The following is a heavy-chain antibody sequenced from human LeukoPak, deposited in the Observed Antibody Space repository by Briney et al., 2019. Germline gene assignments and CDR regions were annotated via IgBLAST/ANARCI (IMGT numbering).Heavy chain of an antibody. CDR3: GRIAINANNGMDV. V-gene: IGHV3-72*01. Sequence: GSLRLSCVAPGVKFSDHFIYSVRQGLGKGLWWVWRGSNKASSYTTEYAASVEGRFTISRDVSESSLYLQMNSLRTEGTAVYYCGRIAINANNGMDVWGQGTTVTVSS. D-gene: IGHD1/OR15-1a*01. CDR2: GSNKASSYTT. J-gene: IGHJ6*02. CDR1: GVKFSDHF.